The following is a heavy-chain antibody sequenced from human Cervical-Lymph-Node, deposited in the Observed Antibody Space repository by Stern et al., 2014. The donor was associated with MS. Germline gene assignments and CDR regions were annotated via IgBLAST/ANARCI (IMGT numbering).Heavy chain of an antibody. Sequence: VQLEESGAEVKKPGSSVKVSCKASGGTFSSYAISWVRQAPGQGLEWMGGIIPNFGTANYAQKFQGRVTITADESTSTASMGLRRLRTEDTAVDYCARGELKERLVRGMDVWGQGTTVTVSS. D-gene: IGHD1-26*01. J-gene: IGHJ6*02. CDR3: ARGELKERLVRGMDV. CDR2: IIPNFGTA. CDR1: GGTFSSYA. V-gene: IGHV1-69*01.